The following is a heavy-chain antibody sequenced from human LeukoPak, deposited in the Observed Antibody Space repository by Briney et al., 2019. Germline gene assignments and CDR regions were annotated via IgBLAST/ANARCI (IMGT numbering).Heavy chain of an antibody. CDR3: ARHAHDSSGYYYYFDY. J-gene: IGHJ4*02. D-gene: IGHD3-22*01. CDR2: IYPGDSDT. V-gene: IGHV5-51*01. Sequence: GESLKISCKGSGYKFTSYWIGWVRQMPGKGLDWMGIIYPGDSDTRYSPSFQGQVTISADKSISTAYLQWSSLKASDTAMYYCARHAHDSSGYYYYFDYWGQGTLVTVSS. CDR1: GYKFTSYW.